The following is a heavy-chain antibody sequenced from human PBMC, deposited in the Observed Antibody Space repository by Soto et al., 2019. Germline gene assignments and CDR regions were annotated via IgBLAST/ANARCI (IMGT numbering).Heavy chain of an antibody. D-gene: IGHD5-12*01. CDR3: TKGGYNDN. J-gene: IGHJ4*02. Sequence: EVQLVESGGGLAKPGGSLRLSCVASGVAFSNTWMNWVRQAPGKGLEWVAHIKSKTDGGTIDFAAPVKGRFTVSRDDSKSMFYLQMNSLKSEDTAVYYCTKGGYNDNWGTGTLVTVSS. V-gene: IGHV3-15*01. CDR1: GVAFSNTW. CDR2: IKSKTDGGTI.